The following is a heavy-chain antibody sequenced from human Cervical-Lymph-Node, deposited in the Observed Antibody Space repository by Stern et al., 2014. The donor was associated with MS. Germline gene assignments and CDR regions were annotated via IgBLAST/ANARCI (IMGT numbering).Heavy chain of an antibody. CDR3: ARHAAGGLRAFDI. V-gene: IGHV4-39*01. CDR1: GGSISSSSYY. D-gene: IGHD3-16*01. J-gene: IGHJ3*02. Sequence: QVQLQESGPGLVKPSETLSLTCTVSGGSISSSSYYWGWIRQPPGKGLEWIGSIYYSGSTYYNPSLKSRVTISVDTSQNQFSLKRGSVTAADTAVYYCARHAAGGLRAFDIWGQGTMVTVSS. CDR2: IYYSGST.